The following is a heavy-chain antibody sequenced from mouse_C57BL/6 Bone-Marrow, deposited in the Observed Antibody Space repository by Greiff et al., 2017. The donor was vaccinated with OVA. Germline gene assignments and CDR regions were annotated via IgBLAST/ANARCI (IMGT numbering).Heavy chain of an antibody. CDR1: GYSITSGYY. D-gene: IGHD1-1*01. CDR3: ARESLYGGFAY. V-gene: IGHV3-6*01. CDR2: ISYDGSN. Sequence: EVKLMESGPGLVKPSQSLSLTCSVTGYSITSGYYWNWIRQFPGNKLEWMGYISYDGSNNYNPSLKNRISITRDTSKNQFFLKLNSVTTEDTATYYCARESLYGGFAYWGQGTLVTVSA. J-gene: IGHJ3*01.